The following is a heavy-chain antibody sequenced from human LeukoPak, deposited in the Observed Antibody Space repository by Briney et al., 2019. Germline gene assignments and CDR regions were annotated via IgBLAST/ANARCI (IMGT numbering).Heavy chain of an antibody. J-gene: IGHJ4*02. V-gene: IGHV4-39*01. Sequence: SETLSLTCTVSGGSISSSSYYWGWIRQPPGKGLEWFGSIYYSGSTYYNPSLKSRVTISVDTSKNQFSLKLSSVTVADTAVYYCARHGRSRDGATDFWGQGTLVTVSS. CDR2: IYYSGST. D-gene: IGHD1-26*01. CDR1: GGSISSSSYY. CDR3: ARHGRSRDGATDF.